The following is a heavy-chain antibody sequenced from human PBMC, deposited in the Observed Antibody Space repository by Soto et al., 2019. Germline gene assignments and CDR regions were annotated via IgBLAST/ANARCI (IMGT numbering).Heavy chain of an antibody. CDR1: GFIFSDYW. Sequence: EVQLVESGGGLVQPGGSLRLSCAASGFIFSDYWMGWVRQAPGKGLEWVATMKQDGREKYYLGSVEGRFTVSRDNARNSLDLQMNSLRAEDTAVYYGMRPSGWRSYSDSWGQGTLVTVSA. CDR2: MKQDGREK. CDR3: MRPSGWRSYSDS. V-gene: IGHV3-7*01. D-gene: IGHD3-3*01. J-gene: IGHJ4*02.